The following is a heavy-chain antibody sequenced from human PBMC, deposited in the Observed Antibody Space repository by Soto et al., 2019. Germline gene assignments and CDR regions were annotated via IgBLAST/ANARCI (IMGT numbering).Heavy chain of an antibody. D-gene: IGHD5-12*01. V-gene: IGHV3-33*06. CDR2: IWYDGSLK. CDR1: GFTFSSYG. CDR3: AKGFFIEMATILRMVNFDY. J-gene: IGHJ4*02. Sequence: PGGSLRLSCAGSGFTFSSYGIHWVRQAPGKGLEWVAVIWYDGSLKYYADSVKGRFTISRDNSKNTLYLQMNSLRAEDTAVYYCAKGFFIEMATILRMVNFDYWGQGSLVTVSS.